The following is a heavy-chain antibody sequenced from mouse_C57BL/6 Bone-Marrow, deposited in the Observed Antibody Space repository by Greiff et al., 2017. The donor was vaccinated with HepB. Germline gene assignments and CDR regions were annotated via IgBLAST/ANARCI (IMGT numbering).Heavy chain of an antibody. J-gene: IGHJ3*01. CDR2: ISYDGSN. V-gene: IGHV3-6*01. CDR1: GYSITSGYY. D-gene: IGHD2-4*01. Sequence: DVKLLESGPGLVKPSQSLSLTCSVTGYSITSGYYWNWIRQFPGNKLEWMGYISYDGSNNYNPSLKNRISITRDTSKNQFFLKLNSVTTEDTATYYCARDDYDAWFAYWGQGTLVTVSA. CDR3: ARDDYDAWFAY.